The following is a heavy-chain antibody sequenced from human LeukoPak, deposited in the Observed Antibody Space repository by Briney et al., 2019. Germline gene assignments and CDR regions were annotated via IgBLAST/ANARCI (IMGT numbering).Heavy chain of an antibody. D-gene: IGHD6-13*01. Sequence: GASVKVSCKASGGTFSSYAISWVRQAPGQGLEWMGGIIPIFGTANYAQKFQGRVTITADESTSTAYMELSSLRSEDTAVYYCARFGSSSWTGKDAFDIWGQGTMVTVSS. CDR1: GGTFSSYA. J-gene: IGHJ3*02. V-gene: IGHV1-69*13. CDR2: IIPIFGTA. CDR3: ARFGSSSWTGKDAFDI.